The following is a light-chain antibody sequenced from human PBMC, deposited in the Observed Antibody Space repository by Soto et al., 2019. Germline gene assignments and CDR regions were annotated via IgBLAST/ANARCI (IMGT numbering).Light chain of an antibody. CDR1: QTVSSTY. CDR2: GAS. CDR3: QHSGDFRWT. Sequence: EIVLTQSPGTLSLSPGDRATLSCRASQTVSSTYLAWYQQKLGQAPRLLIHGASIRATGIPERFSGSGSGTEFTLTISRLEPEDFAVYYCQHSGDFRWTFGQGTKVDIK. V-gene: IGKV3-20*01. J-gene: IGKJ1*01.